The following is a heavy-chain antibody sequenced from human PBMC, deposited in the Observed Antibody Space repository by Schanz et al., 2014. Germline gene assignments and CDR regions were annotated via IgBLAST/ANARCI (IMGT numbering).Heavy chain of an antibody. V-gene: IGHV4-34*02. CDR2: VHPSGTT. Sequence: QVHLQQWGAGLLQPSETLSLTCGVGGVSFSFYYWSWVRQPPGKGLEWIGEVHPSGTTNYNPSLSYRVTMSVAASKTRFSLKLTSVTAADTAVYYCARGQDHAKTGDLWGRGTLVTVSS. CDR3: ARGQDHAKTGDL. D-gene: IGHD2-2*01. CDR1: GVSFSFYY. J-gene: IGHJ5*02.